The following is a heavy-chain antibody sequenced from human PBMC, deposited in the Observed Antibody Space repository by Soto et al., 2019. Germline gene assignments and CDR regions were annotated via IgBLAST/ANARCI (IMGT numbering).Heavy chain of an antibody. CDR1: GFTFSSYS. J-gene: IGHJ6*02. Sequence: EVQLVESGGGLVKPGGSLRLSCAASGFTFSSYSMNWVRQAPGKVLAWVSSISSSSSYIYYADSVKGRFTISRDNAKNSLYLQMNSLRAEDTAVYYCARSGTDYYYYGMDVWGQGTTVTVS. CDR3: ARSGTDYYYYGMDV. V-gene: IGHV3-21*01. CDR2: ISSSSSYI. D-gene: IGHD1-1*01.